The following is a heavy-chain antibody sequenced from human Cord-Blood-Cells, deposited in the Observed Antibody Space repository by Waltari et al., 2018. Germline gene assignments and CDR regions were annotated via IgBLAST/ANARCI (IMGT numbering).Heavy chain of an antibody. CDR3: ARGVGLELTGDFGAFDY. D-gene: IGHD7-27*01. CDR1: GGTRSTHA. Sequence: QVQLVPSGAGVKKPGSSVTFSCKASGGTRSTHAISWVLQAPGKGLEWMGRIIPILGIANDAQKFQGRVTITADKSTSTAYMELSSLRSEDTAVYYCARGVGLELTGDFGAFDYWGQGTLVTVSS. CDR2: IIPILGIA. J-gene: IGHJ4*02. V-gene: IGHV1-69*09.